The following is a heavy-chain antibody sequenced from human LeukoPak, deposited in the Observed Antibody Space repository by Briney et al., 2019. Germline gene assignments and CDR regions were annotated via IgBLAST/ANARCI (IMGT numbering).Heavy chain of an antibody. CDR2: ISSSSSTI. Sequence: GGSLRLSCVVSGITLSNYGMSWVRQAPGKGLEWVSYISSSSSTIYYADSVKGRFTISRDNAKNSLYLQMNSLRAEDTAVYYCARSVITIFGVGEFDYWGQGTLVTVSS. CDR1: GITLSNYG. J-gene: IGHJ4*02. V-gene: IGHV3-48*04. CDR3: ARSVITIFGVGEFDY. D-gene: IGHD3-3*01.